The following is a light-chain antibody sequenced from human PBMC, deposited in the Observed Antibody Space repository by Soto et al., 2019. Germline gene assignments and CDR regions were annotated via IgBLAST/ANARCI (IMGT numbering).Light chain of an antibody. J-gene: IGKJ1*01. V-gene: IGKV4-1*01. CDR1: QSVLYSSNNKNY. Sequence: DIVMTQSPDSLAVSLGERATINCKSSQSVLYSSNNKNYLAWYQQKPGQRPKLLIYWASTRESGVPDRFSGRGSGTDFTLTISSLQAEDVAVYYCQQYYSTARTFGQGTKVEIK. CDR3: QQYYSTART. CDR2: WAS.